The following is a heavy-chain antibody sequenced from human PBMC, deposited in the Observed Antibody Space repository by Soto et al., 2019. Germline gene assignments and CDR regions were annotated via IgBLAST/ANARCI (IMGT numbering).Heavy chain of an antibody. CDR3: AKDKLTYYYDSSGRGYFDY. D-gene: IGHD3-22*01. V-gene: IGHV3-23*01. J-gene: IGHJ4*02. Sequence: EVQLLESGGGLVQPGGSLRLSCAASGFTFSSYAMSWVRQAPGKGLEWVSAISGSGGSTYYADSVKGRFTISRDNSKNTLYLQMNSLRAEDTAVYYCAKDKLTYYYDSSGRGYFDYWGQGTPVTVST. CDR2: ISGSGGST. CDR1: GFTFSSYA.